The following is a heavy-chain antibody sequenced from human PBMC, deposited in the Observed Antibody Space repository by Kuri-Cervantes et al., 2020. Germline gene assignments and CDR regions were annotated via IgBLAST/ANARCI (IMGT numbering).Heavy chain of an antibody. Sequence: GESLKISCAASGFTFSSYGMHWVRQAPGKGLEWVTFIVTDGSNKYYEDSVKGRFTISRDNAKNSLYLQMNSLRAEDTAVYYCAKTIERWKSEGAARPDYWGQGTLVTVSS. CDR1: GFTFSSYG. V-gene: IGHV3-30*02. CDR2: IVTDGSNK. D-gene: IGHD6-6*01. J-gene: IGHJ4*02. CDR3: AKTIERWKSEGAARPDY.